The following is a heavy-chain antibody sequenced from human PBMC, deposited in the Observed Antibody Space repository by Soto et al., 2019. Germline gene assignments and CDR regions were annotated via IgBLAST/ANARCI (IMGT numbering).Heavy chain of an antibody. Sequence: QVQLVQSGAEVQKPGSSVKVSCKASGGTFSSYTISWVRQAPGQGLEWMGRIIPILGIANYAQKFQGRVTITADKSTSTAYMELSSLRSEDTAVYYCASPYGSGSYSTDYWGQGTLVTVSS. CDR2: IIPILGIA. V-gene: IGHV1-69*02. J-gene: IGHJ4*02. CDR3: ASPYGSGSYSTDY. CDR1: GGTFSSYT. D-gene: IGHD3-10*01.